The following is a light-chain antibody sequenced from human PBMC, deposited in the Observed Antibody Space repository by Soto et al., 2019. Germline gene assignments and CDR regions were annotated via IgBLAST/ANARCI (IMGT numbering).Light chain of an antibody. V-gene: IGLV1-40*01. CDR1: SSNIGAGYD. CDR2: GDS. Sequence: QSVLTQPPSVSRAPGQRVTISCTGSSSNIGAGYDVNWYQQLPGTAPKLLIFGDSNRPSGVPDRFSGSKSGTSASLAITGLQAADEADYYCQSSDSRLSGSDVFGTGTKVTVL. CDR3: QSSDSRLSGSDV. J-gene: IGLJ1*01.